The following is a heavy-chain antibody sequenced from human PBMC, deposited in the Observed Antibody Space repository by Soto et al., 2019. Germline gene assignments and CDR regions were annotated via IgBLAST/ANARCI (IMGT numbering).Heavy chain of an antibody. CDR1: GFSFSTYS. J-gene: IGHJ6*02. CDR3: ARGGSSSDNGMDV. Sequence: EVPLVESGGGLVQPGGSLRLSCAASGFSFSTYSMNWVRQAPGKGLEWVSYISSRSYTIYYIDSVKGRFTISRDNAKSSLYLQMNSLRDEDTAVYYCARGGSSSDNGMDVWGQGTTVTVSS. D-gene: IGHD6-6*01. V-gene: IGHV3-48*02. CDR2: ISSRSYTI.